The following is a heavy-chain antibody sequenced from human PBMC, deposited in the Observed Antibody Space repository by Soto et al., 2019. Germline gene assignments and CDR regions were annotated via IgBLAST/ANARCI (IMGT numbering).Heavy chain of an antibody. D-gene: IGHD3-22*01. CDR1: GFTFSSYA. J-gene: IGHJ4*02. V-gene: IGHV3-23*01. Sequence: GGSLRLSCAASGFTFSSYAMSWLRHAPGKGLEWVSDISGSGGSTYYADSVKGRFTISRDNSKNTLYLQMNSLRAEDTAVYYCAKAGWLLYYFDYWGQGSLVT. CDR3: AKAGWLLYYFDY. CDR2: ISGSGGST.